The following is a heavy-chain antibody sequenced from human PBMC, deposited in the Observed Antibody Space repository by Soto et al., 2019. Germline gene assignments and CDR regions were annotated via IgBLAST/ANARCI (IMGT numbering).Heavy chain of an antibody. CDR2: INAGNGNT. Sequence: QVQLVQSGAEEKKPGASVKVSCKASGYTFTNYAMHWVRQAPGQRLEWMGWINAGNGNTKYSQKFQGRGTITRDQSASPAYRELRSLRAEDTAGYYCARGTGSGMDVWGQGTTVTVSS. CDR3: ARGTGSGMDV. D-gene: IGHD3-10*01. V-gene: IGHV1-3*05. CDR1: GYTFTNYA. J-gene: IGHJ6*02.